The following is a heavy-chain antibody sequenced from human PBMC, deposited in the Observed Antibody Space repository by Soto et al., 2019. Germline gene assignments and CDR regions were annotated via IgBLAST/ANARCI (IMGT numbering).Heavy chain of an antibody. D-gene: IGHD6-19*01. Sequence: PSETLSLTCPVSGGSVSSGIYYWSWIRQPPGKGLEWTGYIYYSGSTNYNPSLKSRVTISVDTSKNQLSLKLSSVTAADTAVYYCARGGWKLFDYWGQGTLVTVSS. J-gene: IGHJ4*02. CDR2: IYYSGST. V-gene: IGHV4-61*01. CDR3: ARGGWKLFDY. CDR1: GGSVSSGIYY.